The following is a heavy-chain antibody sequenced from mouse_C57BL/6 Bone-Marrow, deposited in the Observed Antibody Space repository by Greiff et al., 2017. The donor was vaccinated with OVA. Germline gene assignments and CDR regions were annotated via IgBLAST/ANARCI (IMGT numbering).Heavy chain of an antibody. V-gene: IGHV5-6*02. CDR1: GFTFSSYG. CDR2: ISSGGSYT. J-gene: IGHJ2*01. Sequence: DVMLVESGGDLVKPGGSLKLSCAASGFTFSSYGMSWVRQTPDKRLEWVATISSGGSYTYYPDSVKGRCTISRDNAKNTLYLQMSSLKSEDTAMYYCASRDFDYWGQGTTLTVSS. CDR3: ASRDFDY.